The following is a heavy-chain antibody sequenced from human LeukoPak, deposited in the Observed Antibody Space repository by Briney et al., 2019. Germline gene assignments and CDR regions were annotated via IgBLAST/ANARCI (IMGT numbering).Heavy chain of an antibody. V-gene: IGHV1-2*02. CDR1: GYTFTGYY. D-gene: IGHD6-19*01. Sequence: GASVKVSCKAFGYTFTGYYMHWVRQAPGQGLEWMGWINPNTGGTNYAQKFQGRVTMTRDTSTSTVYMELSRLRSDDTAVYYCATDFLSGWYGGGYWGQGTLVTVSS. CDR3: ATDFLSGWYGGGY. J-gene: IGHJ4*02. CDR2: INPNTGGT.